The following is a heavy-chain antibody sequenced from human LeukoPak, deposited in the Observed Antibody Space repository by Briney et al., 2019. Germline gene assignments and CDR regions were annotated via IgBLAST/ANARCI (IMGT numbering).Heavy chain of an antibody. V-gene: IGHV3-74*01. CDR1: GFTFSSYW. CDR2: INSDGSST. CDR3: AGSRYFDRFDP. J-gene: IGHJ5*02. Sequence: GGSLRLSCAASGFTFSSYWMHWVRQAPGKGLVWVSRINSDGSSTSYADSVKGRFTISRDNAKNTLYLQMNSLRAEDTAVYYCAGSRYFDRFDPWGQGTLVTVSS. D-gene: IGHD3-9*01.